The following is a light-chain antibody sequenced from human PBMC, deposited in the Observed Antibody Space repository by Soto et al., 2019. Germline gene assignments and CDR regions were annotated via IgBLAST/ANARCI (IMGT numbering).Light chain of an antibody. J-gene: IGKJ1*01. CDR2: SAS. Sequence: IVMTQSPATLSVSPGERATLSCRATQRVATNLAWYQQKPGQAPRLLIYSASFRATAIPARFSGDGSGTEFTLTISSLQSEDFAVYYCQQYNNWPKTFGQGTKVEIK. CDR3: QQYNNWPKT. V-gene: IGKV3-15*01. CDR1: QRVATN.